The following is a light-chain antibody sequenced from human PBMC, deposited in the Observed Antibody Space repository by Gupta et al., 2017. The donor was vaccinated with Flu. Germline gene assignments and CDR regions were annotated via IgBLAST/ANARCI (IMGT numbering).Light chain of an antibody. Sequence: EIVMTQSPATLSVSPGERATLSCRASQRISSKVAWYQQKPGQAPRPLIYDAYTRPTGVPVRFSGGGSGTEFTLTINSLQSEDFAIYYCQQYDTWPPWTLGQGTKVEIK. CDR1: QRISSK. CDR2: DAY. J-gene: IGKJ1*01. V-gene: IGKV3-15*01. CDR3: QQYDTWPPWT.